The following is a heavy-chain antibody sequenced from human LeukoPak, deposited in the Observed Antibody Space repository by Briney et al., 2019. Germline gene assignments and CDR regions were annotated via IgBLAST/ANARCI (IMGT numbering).Heavy chain of an antibody. Sequence: ASVKVSCKVSGGTFSSYAISWVRQAPGQGLEWMGGIIPIFGTANYAQKFQGRVTITADESTSTAYMELSSLRSEDTAVYYCAMWELDFDYWGQGTLVTVSS. CDR2: IIPIFGTA. CDR1: GGTFSSYA. J-gene: IGHJ4*02. D-gene: IGHD1-26*01. CDR3: AMWELDFDY. V-gene: IGHV1-69*01.